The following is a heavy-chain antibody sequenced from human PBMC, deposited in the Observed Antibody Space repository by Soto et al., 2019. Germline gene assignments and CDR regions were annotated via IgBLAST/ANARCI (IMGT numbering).Heavy chain of an antibody. CDR3: AAGSESYWRWFDP. Sequence: PSETLSLTCAVSGASISSPNWWTWVRQAPGKGLEWIGQISHGGSADYNPSLKSRVTMSVDKSKNQFSLEVRSVTAADTAVYFGAAGSESYWRWFDPWGQGTLVTVS. D-gene: IGHD1-1*01. CDR2: ISHGGSA. V-gene: IGHV4-4*02. CDR1: GASISSPNW. J-gene: IGHJ5*02.